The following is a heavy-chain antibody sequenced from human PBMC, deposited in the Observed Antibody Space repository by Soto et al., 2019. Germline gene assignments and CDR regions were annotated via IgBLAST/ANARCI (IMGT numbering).Heavy chain of an antibody. CDR1: GFTFSTYA. V-gene: IGHV3-64*01. Sequence: GGSLRLSCATSGFTFSTYAMHWVRQAPGKGLEYVSAISSNGRSTYYANSVKGRFTISRDNSKNTLYLQMDCLRAEDMAVYYCARDRCTNGVCYAPSDYWGQGTLVTVSS. CDR3: ARDRCTNGVCYAPSDY. J-gene: IGHJ4*02. D-gene: IGHD2-8*01. CDR2: ISSNGRST.